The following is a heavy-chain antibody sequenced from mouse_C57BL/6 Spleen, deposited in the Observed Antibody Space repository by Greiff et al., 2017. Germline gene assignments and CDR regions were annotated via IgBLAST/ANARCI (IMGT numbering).Heavy chain of an antibody. V-gene: IGHV1-53*01. D-gene: IGHD1-1*01. Sequence: QVQLQQPGTELVKPGASVKLSCKASGYTFTSYWMHWVKQRPGQGLEWIGNLNPSNGGTNYNEKFKSKATLTVDKSSSTAYMQLSSLTSEDSAVYYCASLFITTVVAHWYFDVWGTGTTVTVSS. CDR1: GYTFTSYW. J-gene: IGHJ1*03. CDR2: LNPSNGGT. CDR3: ASLFITTVVAHWYFDV.